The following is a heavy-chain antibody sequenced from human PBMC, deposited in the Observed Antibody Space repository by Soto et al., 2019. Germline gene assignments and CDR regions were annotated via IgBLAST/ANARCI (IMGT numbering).Heavy chain of an antibody. Sequence: GGSLRLSCAASGFTFSSYGMHWVRQAPGKGLEWVAVISYDGSNKYYADSVKGRFTISRDNSKNTLYLQMNSLRAEDTAVYYCAKDRLPPGLAARPKVDYYYYYGMDVWGQGTTVTVSS. CDR3: AKDRLPPGLAARPKVDYYYYYGMDV. CDR2: ISYDGSNK. D-gene: IGHD6-6*01. CDR1: GFTFSSYG. V-gene: IGHV3-30*18. J-gene: IGHJ6*02.